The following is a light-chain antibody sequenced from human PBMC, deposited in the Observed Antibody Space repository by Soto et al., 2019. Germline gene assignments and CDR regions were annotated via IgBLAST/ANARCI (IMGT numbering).Light chain of an antibody. CDR3: QQYNSYSWT. V-gene: IGKV1-5*01. CDR2: DAS. J-gene: IGKJ1*01. Sequence: DIQMPQSPSYVSASVGDTCTISGLASQDIGNFLAWYQQTPGKAPRLLIYDASSLESGVPSRFSGSGSGTEFTLTISSLQSDDFATYYCQQYNSYSWTFGQGTKVDIK. CDR1: QDIGNF.